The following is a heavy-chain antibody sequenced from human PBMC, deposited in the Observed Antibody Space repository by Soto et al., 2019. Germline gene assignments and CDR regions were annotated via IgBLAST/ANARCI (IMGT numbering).Heavy chain of an antibody. J-gene: IGHJ6*02. CDR3: ATPLRYFDWLDYV. Sequence: ASVKVSCKASGXTFTSYYMHWVRQAPGQGLEWMGIINPSGGSTSYAQKFQGRVTMTRDTSTSTVYMELSSLRSEDTAVYYCATPLRYFDWLDYVWGQGTTVTVSS. CDR2: INPSGGST. D-gene: IGHD3-9*01. V-gene: IGHV1-46*03. CDR1: GXTFTSYY.